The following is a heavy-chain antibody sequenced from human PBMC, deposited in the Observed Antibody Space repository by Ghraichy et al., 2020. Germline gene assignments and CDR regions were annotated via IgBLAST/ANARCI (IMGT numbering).Heavy chain of an antibody. V-gene: IGHV4-39*01. D-gene: IGHD1-26*01. J-gene: IGHJ4*02. Sequence: SETLYLTCTVSGGSISSSSYYWGWIRQPPGKGLEWIGSIYYSGSTYYNPSLKSRVTISVDTSKNQFSLKLSSVTAADTAVYYCARSERPLFRWELLLGDYWGQGTLVTVSS. CDR1: GGSISSSSYY. CDR2: IYYSGST. CDR3: ARSERPLFRWELLLGDY.